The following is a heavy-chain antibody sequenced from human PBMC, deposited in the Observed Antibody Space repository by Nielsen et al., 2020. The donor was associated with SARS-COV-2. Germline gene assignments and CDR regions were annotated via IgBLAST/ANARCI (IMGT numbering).Heavy chain of an antibody. Sequence: VRQMPGKGLEWVANIKQDGSEKYYVDSVKGRFTISRDNAKNSLYLQMNSLRAEDTALYYCAKDTDILTGYYHSGGFDYWGQGTLVTVSS. CDR3: AKDTDILTGYYHSGGFDY. D-gene: IGHD3-9*01. J-gene: IGHJ4*02. CDR2: IKQDGSEK. V-gene: IGHV3-7*05.